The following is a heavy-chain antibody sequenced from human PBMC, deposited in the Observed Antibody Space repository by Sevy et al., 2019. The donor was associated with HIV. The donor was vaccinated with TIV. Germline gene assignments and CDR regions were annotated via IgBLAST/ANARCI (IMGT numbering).Heavy chain of an antibody. CDR2: MSPNSGNT. J-gene: IGHJ6*02. V-gene: IGHV1-8*01. Sequence: ASVKVSCRASGYTFTSYDIHWVRQTTGQGLEWMGWMSPNSGNTGYAQKFQGRVTRTRDTSKGTAYMELSSLRSDETAVYYCVRILSTSYYNYHALDVWGQGTTVTVSS. CDR1: GYTFTSYD. CDR3: VRILSTSYYNYHALDV. D-gene: IGHD2-2*01.